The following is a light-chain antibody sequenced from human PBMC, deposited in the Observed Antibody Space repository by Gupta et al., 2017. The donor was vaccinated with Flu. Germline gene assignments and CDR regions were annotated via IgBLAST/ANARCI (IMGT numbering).Light chain of an antibody. CDR3: GTWYTSRSACV. Sequence: KVTISCSGSNSNIGNNDVSWYQQHPGTAPKLLIYENNKRPSGIPDQFSGAKYGTSATLDITGRQTGDEADYYCGTWYTSRSACVFGAGTKVPVL. CDR1: NSNIGNND. J-gene: IGLJ1*01. V-gene: IGLV1-51*02. CDR2: ENN.